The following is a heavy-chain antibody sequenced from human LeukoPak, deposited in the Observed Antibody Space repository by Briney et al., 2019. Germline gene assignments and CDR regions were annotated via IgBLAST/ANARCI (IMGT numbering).Heavy chain of an antibody. CDR2: INCGGSGST. CDR3: ARLPTGYPNWFDP. V-gene: IGHV4-39*01. Sequence: SETLSLTCTVSGGSISSSSYYWGWIRQPPGKGLDWIGNINCGGSGSTYYNPSLKSRVTISVDTSRSQFSLKLNSVTAADTAVYYCARLPTGYPNWFDPWGQGTLVTVSS. D-gene: IGHD3-9*01. CDR1: GGSISSSSYY. J-gene: IGHJ5*02.